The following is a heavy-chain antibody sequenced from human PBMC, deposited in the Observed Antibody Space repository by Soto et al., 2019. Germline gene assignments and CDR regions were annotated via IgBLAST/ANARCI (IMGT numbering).Heavy chain of an antibody. CDR2: IGTAGDT. D-gene: IGHD1-1*01. Sequence: GGSLRLSCAASGFTFSSYDMHWVRQATGKGLEWVSAIGTAGDTYYPGSVKGRFTISRENAKNSLYLQMNSLRAGDTAVYYCARAIVDGNDGGGYYYYYGMDVWGQGTTVTVSS. CDR1: GFTFSSYD. CDR3: ARAIVDGNDGGGYYYYYGMDV. J-gene: IGHJ6*02. V-gene: IGHV3-13*01.